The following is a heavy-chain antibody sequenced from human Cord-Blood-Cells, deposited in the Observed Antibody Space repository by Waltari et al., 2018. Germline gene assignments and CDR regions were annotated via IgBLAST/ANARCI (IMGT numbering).Heavy chain of an antibody. CDR2: RNPNSGNT. Sequence: QVQLVQSGAEVKKPGASVKVSCKASGYTFTSYDINWVRQATGQGLEWMGWRNPNSGNTGDAQKFPGRVTITRNTSISTAYMELSSLRSEDTAVYYCARATYSSSSWFDPWGQGTLVTVSS. CDR3: ARATYSSSSWFDP. D-gene: IGHD6-6*01. J-gene: IGHJ5*02. V-gene: IGHV1-8*03. CDR1: GYTFTSYD.